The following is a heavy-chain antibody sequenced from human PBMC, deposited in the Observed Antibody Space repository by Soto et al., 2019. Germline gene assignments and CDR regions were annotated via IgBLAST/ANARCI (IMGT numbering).Heavy chain of an antibody. J-gene: IGHJ4*02. CDR3: AHRRPSAAFDY. CDR1: GFSLSTSGVG. CDR2: IYWDDDK. Sequence: QITLKESGPTLVKPTQTLTLTCTFSGFSLSTSGVGVGWIRQPPGKALEWLAVIYWDDDKRYSPSLKSRLTITKDTSNNQVVLTMTNMDPVDTATYCWAHRRPSAAFDYWGQGTLVTVSS. V-gene: IGHV2-5*02. D-gene: IGHD2-15*01.